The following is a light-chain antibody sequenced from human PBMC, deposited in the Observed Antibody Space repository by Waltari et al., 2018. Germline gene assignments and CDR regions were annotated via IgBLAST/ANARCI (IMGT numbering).Light chain of an antibody. Sequence: EIQMTQSPAALSASVGDRVIVTCRASQSIGRWLAWYQQKPGKAPRLLIVEASNLETGVPSRFSGSGSGTEFTLTISSLQPDDFATYFCQQYNDYLGTFGQGTRVDIK. J-gene: IGKJ1*01. CDR3: QQYNDYLGT. CDR1: QSIGRW. V-gene: IGKV1-5*03. CDR2: EAS.